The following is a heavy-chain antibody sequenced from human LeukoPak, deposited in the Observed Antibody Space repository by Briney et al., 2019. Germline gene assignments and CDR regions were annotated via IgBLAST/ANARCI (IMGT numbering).Heavy chain of an antibody. CDR3: AKSHSSSWYPHFDY. Sequence: PGGSLRLSCAASGFTFSSYAMSWVRQAPGMGLEWVSAISGSGGSTYYADSVKGRFTISRDNSKNTLYLQMNSLRAEDTAVYYCAKSHSSSWYPHFDYWGQGTLVTVSS. D-gene: IGHD6-13*01. CDR1: GFTFSSYA. J-gene: IGHJ4*02. CDR2: ISGSGGST. V-gene: IGHV3-23*01.